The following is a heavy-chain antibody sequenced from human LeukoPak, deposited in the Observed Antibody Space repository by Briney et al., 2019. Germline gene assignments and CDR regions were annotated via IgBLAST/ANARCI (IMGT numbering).Heavy chain of an antibody. CDR3: ANQGFSVTPAY. CDR2: ISGSGSST. D-gene: IGHD4-11*01. V-gene: IGHV3-23*01. J-gene: IGHJ4*02. CDR1: GFTFSSYA. Sequence: GGSLRLSCAASGFTFSSYAMSWVRQAPGKGLEWVSAISGSGSSTYYADSVKGRFTISRDNSKNTLYLQMNSLRAEDTAVYYCANQGFSVTPAYWGQGTLVTVSS.